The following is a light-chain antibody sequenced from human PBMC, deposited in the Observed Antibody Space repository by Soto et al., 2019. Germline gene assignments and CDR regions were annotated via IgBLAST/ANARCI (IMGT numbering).Light chain of an antibody. V-gene: IGKV1-39*01. CDR3: QQSYSTPYN. J-gene: IGKJ2*01. Sequence: DIQMTQSPSSLSASVGDIVTITCRASQSISSYLNWYQQKPGKAPKLLIYAASSLQSGVPSRFSGSGSGTDFTLTISSLQPEDCATYYCQQSYSTPYNFGQGTQLEIK. CDR1: QSISSY. CDR2: AAS.